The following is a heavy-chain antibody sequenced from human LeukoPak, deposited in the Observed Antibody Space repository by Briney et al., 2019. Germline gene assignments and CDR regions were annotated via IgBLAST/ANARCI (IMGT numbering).Heavy chain of an antibody. D-gene: IGHD1-26*01. CDR3: AKDQWAAVDY. CDR2: IKSKTDGGTT. V-gene: IGHV3-15*01. Sequence: GGSLRLSCAASGFTFSSYSMNWVRQAPGKGLEWVGRIKSKTDGGTTNYAAPVKGRFTISRDDSKNTLYLQMNSLRAEDTAVYYCAKDQWAAVDYWGQGTLVTVSS. CDR1: GFTFSSYS. J-gene: IGHJ4*02.